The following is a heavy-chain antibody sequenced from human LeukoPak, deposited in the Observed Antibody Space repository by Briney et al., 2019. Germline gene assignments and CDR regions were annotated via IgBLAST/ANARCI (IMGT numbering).Heavy chain of an antibody. CDR1: GYSFTSYW. D-gene: IGHD5-24*01. CDR3: ARHLDGYNPFDY. V-gene: IGHV5-51*01. J-gene: IGHJ4*02. Sequence: KIGESLKVSCKGSGYSFTSYWIGWVRQMPGRGLECMGITYPRNSDTRYSPSFQGQVTISADKSVNTAYLQWSSLKASDTAMYYCARHLDGYNPFDYWGQGTLVTVSS. CDR2: TYPRNSDT.